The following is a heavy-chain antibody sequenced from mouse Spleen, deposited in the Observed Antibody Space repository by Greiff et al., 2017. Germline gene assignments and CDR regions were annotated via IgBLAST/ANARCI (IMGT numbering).Heavy chain of an antibody. Sequence: DVKLQESGGGLVQPGGSMKLSCVASGFTFSNYWMNWVRQSPEKGLEWVAQIRLKSDNYATHYAESVKGRFTISRDDSKSSVYLQMNNLRAEDTGIYYCTEGVPFAYWGQGTLVTVSA. CDR1: GFTFSNYW. V-gene: IGHV6-3*01. CDR3: TEGVPFAY. J-gene: IGHJ3*01. CDR2: IRLKSDNYAT.